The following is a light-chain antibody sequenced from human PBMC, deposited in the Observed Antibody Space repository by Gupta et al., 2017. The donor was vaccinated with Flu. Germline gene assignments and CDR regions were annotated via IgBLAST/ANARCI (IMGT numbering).Light chain of an antibody. CDR3: QQYGSEPPGIT. CDR1: RSVSSSY. V-gene: IGKV3-20*01. J-gene: IGKJ5*01. Sequence: EVVLTQSTGTLSLCPGERATLSCRASRSVSSSYLAWYKPKPCYSPILLIYGASSRARGIRDRFSARGGGTDFTLTISRRAPEDFEVYYCQQYGSEPPGITFGQGTRMEIK. CDR2: GAS.